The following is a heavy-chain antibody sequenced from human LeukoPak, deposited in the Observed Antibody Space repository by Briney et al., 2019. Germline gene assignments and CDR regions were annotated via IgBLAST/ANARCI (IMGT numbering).Heavy chain of an antibody. CDR3: ARSYYDILSGYNWFDP. D-gene: IGHD3-9*01. CDR2: INTDTGNP. V-gene: IGHV7-4-1*02. Sequence: ASVKVSCKASGYTFTGYYMHWVRQAPGQGLEWMGWINTDTGNPTYAQGFTGRFVFSLDTSVSTTYLQISSLEAEDTAVYYCARSYYDILSGYNWFDPWGQGTLVTVSS. CDR1: GYTFTGYY. J-gene: IGHJ5*02.